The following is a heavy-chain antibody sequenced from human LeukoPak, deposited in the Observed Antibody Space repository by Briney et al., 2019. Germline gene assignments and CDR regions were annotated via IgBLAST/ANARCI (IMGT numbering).Heavy chain of an antibody. CDR1: GFTFSSYS. V-gene: IGHV3-21*04. CDR3: AKDLPVDY. CDR2: ISSSSSYI. Sequence: GVSLRLSCAASGFTFSSYSMNWVRQAPGKGLEWVSSISSSSSYIYYAYSVRGRFTISRDNSKNTLSLQMNSLRAEDTAVYYCAKDLPVDYWGQGTLVTVSS. J-gene: IGHJ4*02.